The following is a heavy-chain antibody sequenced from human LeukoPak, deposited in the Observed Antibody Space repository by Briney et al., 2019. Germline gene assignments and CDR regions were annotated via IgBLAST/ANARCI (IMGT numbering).Heavy chain of an antibody. D-gene: IGHD6-13*01. J-gene: IGHJ6*02. CDR1: GFTFSSYS. V-gene: IGHV3-21*01. CDR3: ARSAGGQQLTPYYYYYGMDV. Sequence: SGGSLRLSCAASGFTFSSYSMNWVRQAPGKGLEWVSSISSSSSYIYYADSVKGRFTISRDNAKNSLYLQMNSLRAEDTAVYYCARSAGGQQLTPYYYYYGMDVWGQGTTVTVSS. CDR2: ISSSSSYI.